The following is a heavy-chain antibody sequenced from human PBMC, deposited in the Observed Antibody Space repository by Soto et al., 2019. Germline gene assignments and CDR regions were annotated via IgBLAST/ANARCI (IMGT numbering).Heavy chain of an antibody. CDR2: ISSNDGTT. J-gene: IGHJ4*02. V-gene: IGHV3-23*01. Sequence: EVQLLESGGGLVQPGGSLRLSCAASGFTFTNYAMSWVRQAPGKGLEWVSVISSNDGTTYYADSVKGRFTISRDNSKNTLYLQMNRLRVEDTAVYSCAKHIGILTGTSDYWGQGTLVTVSS. CDR1: GFTFTNYA. D-gene: IGHD4-17*01. CDR3: AKHIGILTGTSDY.